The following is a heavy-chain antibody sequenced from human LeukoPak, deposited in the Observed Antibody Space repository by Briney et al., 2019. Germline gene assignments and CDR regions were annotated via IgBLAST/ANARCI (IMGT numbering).Heavy chain of an antibody. J-gene: IGHJ4*02. CDR1: GYTFTSYY. V-gene: IGHV1-46*01. CDR3: AVLCSGELLDFDY. CDR2: INPSGGST. D-gene: IGHD3-10*01. Sequence: ASVKVSCKASGYTFTSYYMHWVRQAPGQGLEWMGIINPSGGSTSYAQKVQGRVTMTRDMSTSTVYMELSSLRSQDTAVYYCAVLCSGELLDFDYWGPGTLVTLSS.